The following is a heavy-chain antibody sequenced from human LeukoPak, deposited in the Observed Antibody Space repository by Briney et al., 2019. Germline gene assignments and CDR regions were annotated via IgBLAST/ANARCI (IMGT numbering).Heavy chain of an antibody. V-gene: IGHV3-64*01. Sequence: SGGSLRLSCAASGFTFSSYAMHWVRQAPGKGLEYVSAISSNGGSTYYANSVKGRFTISRDNSKNTLYLQMGSLRAEDMAVYYCARNYGGNTYDYWGQGTLVTVSS. D-gene: IGHD4-23*01. CDR3: ARNYGGNTYDY. CDR2: ISSNGGST. J-gene: IGHJ4*02. CDR1: GFTFSSYA.